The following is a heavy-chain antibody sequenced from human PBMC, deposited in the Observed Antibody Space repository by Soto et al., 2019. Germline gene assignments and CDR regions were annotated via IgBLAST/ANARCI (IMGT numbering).Heavy chain of an antibody. D-gene: IGHD2-15*01. CDR2: ISYDGSNK. V-gene: IGHV3-30-3*01. CDR1: GFTFSSYA. Sequence: QVQLVESGGGVVQPGRSLRLSCAASGFTFSSYAMHWVRQAPGKGLEWVAVISYDGSNKYYADSVKGRFTISRDNSKNTLYLKMNSMRAEDTAVYYCARPPIDIVVVVADDLYYWGQGSLVTVSS. CDR3: ARPPIDIVVVVADDLYY. J-gene: IGHJ4*02.